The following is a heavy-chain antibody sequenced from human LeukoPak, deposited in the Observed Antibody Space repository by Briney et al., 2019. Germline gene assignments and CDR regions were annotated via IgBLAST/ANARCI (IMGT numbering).Heavy chain of an antibody. V-gene: IGHV3-30*18. J-gene: IGHJ4*02. D-gene: IGHD3-22*01. CDR2: ISYDGSNK. CDR3: AKDISGSRGNGIQYYFDY. Sequence: PGRSLRLSCAASGFTFSSYGMHWARQAPGKGLEWVAVISYDGSNKYYADSVKGRFTISRDNSKTTLYLQMNSLRAEDTAVYYCAKDISGSRGNGIQYYFDYWGQGTLVTVSS. CDR1: GFTFSSYG.